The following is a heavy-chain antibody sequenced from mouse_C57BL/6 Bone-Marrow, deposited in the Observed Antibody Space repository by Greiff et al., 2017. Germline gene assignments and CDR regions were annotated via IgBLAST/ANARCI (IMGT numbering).Heavy chain of an antibody. J-gene: IGHJ1*03. V-gene: IGHV1-55*01. CDR2: LYPGSGST. Sequence: QVQLQQPGAELVKPGASVQMSCKASGYTFTSYWLTWVKQRPGQGLEWIGDLYPGSGSTKYNEKFKSKATLTVDTSSSTAYMQLSRLTSEDSAVYYCASYYYGSSSFDVWGTGTTVTVSS. CDR3: ASYYYGSSSFDV. D-gene: IGHD1-1*01. CDR1: GYTFTSYW.